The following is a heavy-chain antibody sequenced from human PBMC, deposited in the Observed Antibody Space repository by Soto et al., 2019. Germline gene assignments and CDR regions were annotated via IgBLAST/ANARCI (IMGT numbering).Heavy chain of an antibody. D-gene: IGHD1-20*01. CDR3: ARSNREGLTGTTWLYYFDY. V-gene: IGHV4-34*01. CDR2: INHSGST. CDR1: GGSFSNYY. Sequence: QVQLQQWGAGLLKPSETLSLTCAVYGGSFSNYYWRWIRQPPGKGLEWIGEINHSGSTNYNPSLKSRVTISIDTPKNQFSLKLSSVTAADTAVYYCARSNREGLTGTTWLYYFDYWGQGTLVTVSS. J-gene: IGHJ4*02.